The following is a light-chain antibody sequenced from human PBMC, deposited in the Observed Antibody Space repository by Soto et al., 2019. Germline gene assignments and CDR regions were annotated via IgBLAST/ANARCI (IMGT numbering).Light chain of an antibody. J-gene: IGKJ1*01. CDR3: QEYRVYLT. Sequence: DIQMTQSPSSLSASVGDRVTIICRASQSVSTRLAWYQQKPGKAPKVLIYDASSWAGGVPSRFTGSGSGTEFTLTINSLQPDDFATYYWQEYRVYLTLGQGTKVEIK. V-gene: IGKV1-5*02. CDR1: QSVSTR. CDR2: DAS.